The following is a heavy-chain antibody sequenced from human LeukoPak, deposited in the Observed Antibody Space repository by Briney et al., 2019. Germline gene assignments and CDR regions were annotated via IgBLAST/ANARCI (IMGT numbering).Heavy chain of an antibody. V-gene: IGHV4-59*08. CDR2: ISDIGSI. CDR1: GGSISSYY. Sequence: SETLSLTCTVSGGSISSYYWSWIRQPPGKGLEWIAYISDIGSINYNPSLKSRVTISLDTSKNQFALKLSSVTAADTAVYYCAGHHPRNTVDFWGQGTLVTVSS. D-gene: IGHD2/OR15-2a*01. CDR3: AGHHPRNTVDF. J-gene: IGHJ4*02.